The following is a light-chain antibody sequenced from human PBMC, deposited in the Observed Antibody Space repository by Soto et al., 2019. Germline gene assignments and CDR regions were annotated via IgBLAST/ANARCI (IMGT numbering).Light chain of an antibody. CDR1: SSNIGAGYD. CDR3: QSYDNSLSVYV. J-gene: IGLJ1*01. CDR2: GNS. V-gene: IGLV1-40*01. Sequence: QSVLAQPPSVSGAPGQRVTISCTGSSSNIGAGYDVHWYQHLPGTAPKLLIYGNSNRPSGVPDRFSGSRSGTSASLAITGFRAEDEADYYCQSYDNSLSVYVFGTGTKVTVL.